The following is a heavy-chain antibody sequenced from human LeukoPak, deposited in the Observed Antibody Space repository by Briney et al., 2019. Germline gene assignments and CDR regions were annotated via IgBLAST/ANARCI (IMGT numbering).Heavy chain of an antibody. CDR3: ARRRGSGSTYYFDY. CDR2: IKQDGSEK. CDR1: GFTFSSYW. Sequence: GGSLRLSCAASGFTFSSYWMSWVRQAPGKGLEWVANIKQDGSEKYYVDSVKGRFTISRDNAKNSLYLQMNSLRVEDTAVYYCARRRGSGSTYYFDYWGQGTLVTVSS. V-gene: IGHV3-7*01. D-gene: IGHD3-10*01. J-gene: IGHJ4*02.